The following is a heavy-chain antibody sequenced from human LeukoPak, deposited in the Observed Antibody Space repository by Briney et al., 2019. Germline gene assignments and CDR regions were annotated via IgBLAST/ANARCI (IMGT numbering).Heavy chain of an antibody. CDR2: IYYSGST. CDR1: GGSISSSSYY. D-gene: IGHD3-22*01. J-gene: IGHJ4*02. CDR3: ARHGYYDSSGYSDY. V-gene: IGHV4-39*01. Sequence: PSETLSLTCTVSGGSISSSSYYWGWIRQPPGKGLEWIGSIYYSGSTYYNPSLKSRVTISVDTSKNQFSLKLSSVTAADTAVYYCARHGYYDSSGYSDYWSQGTLVTVSS.